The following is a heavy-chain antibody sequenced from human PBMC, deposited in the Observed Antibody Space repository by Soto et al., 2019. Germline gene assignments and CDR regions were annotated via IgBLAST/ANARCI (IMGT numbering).Heavy chain of an antibody. D-gene: IGHD3-9*01. Sequence: TLVNPTQTLTLTCTFSGFSLRTSGVGVGWIRQPPGKALEWLALIYWHDDKRYSPSLQNRLTITKDTSKNQVVLTMTNMDPVDTATYYCAHSARYYDILTGQYFPRNFDYWGQRTLVTVSS. CDR2: IYWHDDK. J-gene: IGHJ4*02. V-gene: IGHV2-5*01. CDR3: AHSARYYDILTGQYFPRNFDY. CDR1: GFSLRTSGVG.